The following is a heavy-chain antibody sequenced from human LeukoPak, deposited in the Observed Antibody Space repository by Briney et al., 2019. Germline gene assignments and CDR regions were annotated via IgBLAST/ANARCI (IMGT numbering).Heavy chain of an antibody. CDR3: AKAGIAARPLGGYWFDP. D-gene: IGHD6-6*01. Sequence: ASVKGSCKASGYTFTGYYMHWVRQAPGQGLEWMGWINPNSGGTNYAQKFQGWVTMTRDTSISTAYMELSRLRSDDTAVYYCAKAGIAARPLGGYWFDPWGQGTLVTASS. CDR1: GYTFTGYY. V-gene: IGHV1-2*04. J-gene: IGHJ5*02. CDR2: INPNSGGT.